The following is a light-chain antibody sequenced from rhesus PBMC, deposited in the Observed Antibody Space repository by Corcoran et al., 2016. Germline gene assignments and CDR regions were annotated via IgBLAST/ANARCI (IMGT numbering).Light chain of an antibody. J-gene: IGKJ4*01. CDR2: YAS. Sequence: PGERATLSCRASQSVGSTLAWYQQKPGQAPRLLIYYASSRATGIPDRFSGSGSGTEFTLTISSLEPEDVGVYYCQKYNDLPTFGGGTKVEIK. CDR3: QKYNDLPT. V-gene: IGKV3-42*02. CDR1: QSVGST.